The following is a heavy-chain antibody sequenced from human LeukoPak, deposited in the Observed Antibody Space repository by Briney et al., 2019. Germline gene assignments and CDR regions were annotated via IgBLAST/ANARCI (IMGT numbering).Heavy chain of an antibody. Sequence: SETLSLTCTVSGGSINYGGYYWSWIRQHPGKGLEWIGYIYYSGSTNYNPSLKSRVTISVDTSKNQFSLKLSSVTAADTAVYYCARDLGVLDAFDIWGQGTMVTVSS. CDR2: IYYSGST. V-gene: IGHV4-61*08. J-gene: IGHJ3*02. CDR1: GGSINYGGYY. CDR3: ARDLGVLDAFDI.